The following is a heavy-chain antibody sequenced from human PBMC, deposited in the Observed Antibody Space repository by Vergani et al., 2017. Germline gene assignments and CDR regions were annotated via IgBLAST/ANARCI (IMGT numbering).Heavy chain of an antibody. D-gene: IGHD5-12*01. CDR1: GFTFNNYA. Sequence: EVQLLESGGGLVQPGGSLRLSCAASGFTFNNYAMSWVRQAPGKGLEWVSTISDSGGSTYYADPVKGRFTISRDSSKNTLYLQMNSLRAEDTAVYYCATYDRSDAFDIWGQGTMVTVSS. V-gene: IGHV3-23*01. CDR2: ISDSGGST. CDR3: ATYDRSDAFDI. J-gene: IGHJ3*02.